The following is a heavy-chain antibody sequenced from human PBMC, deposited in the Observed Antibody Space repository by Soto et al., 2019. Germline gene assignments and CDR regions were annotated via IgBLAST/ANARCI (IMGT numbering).Heavy chain of an antibody. Sequence: QVQLVQSGAEVKKPGASVKVSCRASGYTFTSYVISWVRQAPAQGLEWMGWNSADNGNTNFAQKLQGRVTMTTDTSTSTAYMELRSLRSDDTAVYYCARVVATVAGPYGMDVWGQGTTVTVSS. J-gene: IGHJ6*02. D-gene: IGHD6-19*01. V-gene: IGHV1-18*01. CDR1: GYTFTSYV. CDR3: ARVVATVAGPYGMDV. CDR2: NSADNGNT.